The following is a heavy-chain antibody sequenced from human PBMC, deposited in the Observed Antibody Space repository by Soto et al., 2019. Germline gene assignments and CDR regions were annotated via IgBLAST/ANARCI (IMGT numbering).Heavy chain of an antibody. D-gene: IGHD3-22*01. CDR2: IYYSGST. Sequence: SETLSLTCTVSGGSISSSSYYWGWIRQPPGKGLEWIGGIYYSGSTYYNPSLKSRVTISVDTSKNQFSLKLSSVTAADTAVYYCARHYYDSSGYYYFDYWGQGTLVTVSS. CDR3: ARHYYDSSGYYYFDY. V-gene: IGHV4-39*01. J-gene: IGHJ4*02. CDR1: GGSISSSSYY.